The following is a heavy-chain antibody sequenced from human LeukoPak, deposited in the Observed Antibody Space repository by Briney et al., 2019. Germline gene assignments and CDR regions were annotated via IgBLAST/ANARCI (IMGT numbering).Heavy chain of an antibody. V-gene: IGHV4-31*03. D-gene: IGHD3-22*01. CDR3: ARAYYDSSGTNYPDAFDI. CDR2: IYYSGST. J-gene: IGHJ3*02. CDR1: GGSISSGGYY. Sequence: PSETLSLTCTASGGSISSGGYYWSWIRQHPGKGLEWIGYIYYSGSTYYNPSLKSRVTISVDTSKNQFSLKLSSVTAADTAVYYCARAYYDSSGTNYPDAFDIWGQGTMVTVSS.